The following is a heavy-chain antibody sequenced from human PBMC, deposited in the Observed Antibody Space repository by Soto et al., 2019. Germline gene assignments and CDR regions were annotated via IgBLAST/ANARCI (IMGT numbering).Heavy chain of an antibody. CDR1: GYKFSIYW. D-gene: IGHD6-19*01. CDR3: ATHIVSQRMVPGDV. J-gene: IGHJ6*02. Sequence: GESLKISCQGSGYKFSIYWIAWVRQMPGQGLEWMGIIYPGDSDTRYSPSFQGQVTISADKSISTAYLQWNSLKASDTATYYCATHIVSQRMVPGDVWGQETT. CDR2: IYPGDSDT. V-gene: IGHV5-51*01.